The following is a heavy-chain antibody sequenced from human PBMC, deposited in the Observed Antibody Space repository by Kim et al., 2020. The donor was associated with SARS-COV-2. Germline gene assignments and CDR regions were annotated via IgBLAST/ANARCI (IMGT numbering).Heavy chain of an antibody. CDR3: AREYRWHIVVVTATFDY. CDR2: INPNSGGT. Sequence: ASVKVSCKASGYTFTGYYMHWVRQAPGQGLEWMGWINPNSGGTNYAQKFQGRVTMTRDTSISTAYMELSRLRSDDTAVYYCAREYRWHIVVVTATFDYWGQGTLVTVSS. CDR1: GYTFTGYY. J-gene: IGHJ4*02. D-gene: IGHD2-21*02. V-gene: IGHV1-2*02.